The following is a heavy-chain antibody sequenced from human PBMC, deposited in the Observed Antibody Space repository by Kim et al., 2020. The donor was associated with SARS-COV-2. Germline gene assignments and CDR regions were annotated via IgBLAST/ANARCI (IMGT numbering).Heavy chain of an antibody. Sequence: SLKSRVTISVDTSKNQFSLKLSSVTAADTAVYYCARRGYSYGSDNSFFDYWGQGTLVTVSS. D-gene: IGHD5-18*01. J-gene: IGHJ4*02. CDR3: ARRGYSYGSDNSFFDY. V-gene: IGHV4-59*08.